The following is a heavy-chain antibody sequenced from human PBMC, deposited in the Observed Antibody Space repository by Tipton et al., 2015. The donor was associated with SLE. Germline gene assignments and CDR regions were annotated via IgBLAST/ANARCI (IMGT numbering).Heavy chain of an antibody. J-gene: IGHJ3*01. CDR3: ARRFRGGPLSMDV. CDR2: IYTSGST. D-gene: IGHD4/OR15-4a*01. V-gene: IGHV4-61*02. Sequence: TLSLTCTVSGGSISSGSYYWSWIRQPAGKGLEWIGRIYTSGSTNYNPPRKSRVTISVDTSKNQFSLKLSSVTAADTAVYYCARRFRGGPLSMDVWGQGTMVTVSS. CDR1: GGSISSGSYY.